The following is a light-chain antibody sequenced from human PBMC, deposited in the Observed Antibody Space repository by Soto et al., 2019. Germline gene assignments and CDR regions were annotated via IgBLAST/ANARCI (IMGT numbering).Light chain of an antibody. CDR3: QQDVHWRPGT. CDR2: DTS. CDR1: QSVSSS. J-gene: IGKJ1*01. V-gene: IGKV3-15*01. Sequence: EIVVTQSPATLSVSPGERVTLSCRASQSVSSSLAWYQQRPGQAPRLLIYDTSTRAPGIAARFSGSGSGTEFTLTISSLQSEDVAVYYCQQDVHWRPGTFGQGTTVEIK.